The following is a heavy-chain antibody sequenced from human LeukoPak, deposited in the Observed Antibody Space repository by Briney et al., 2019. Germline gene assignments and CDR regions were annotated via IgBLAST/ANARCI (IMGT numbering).Heavy chain of an antibody. CDR1: GGSISSSSYY. Sequence: PSETLSLTCTVSGGSISSSSYYWGWIRQPPGKGLEWIGSIYYSGSTYYNPSLKSRVTISVDTSKNQFSLKLSSVTAADTAVYYCAREMATIGKFDYWGQGTLVTVSS. CDR3: AREMATIGKFDY. J-gene: IGHJ4*02. D-gene: IGHD5-24*01. CDR2: IYYSGST. V-gene: IGHV4-39*02.